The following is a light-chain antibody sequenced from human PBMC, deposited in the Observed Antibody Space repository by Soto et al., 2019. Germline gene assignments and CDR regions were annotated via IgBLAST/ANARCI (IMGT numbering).Light chain of an antibody. J-gene: IGKJ5*01. V-gene: IGKV3-11*01. CDR3: QQRSNWPPVIT. CDR2: DAS. Sequence: EIVLTQSPGTLSLSPGERATLSCRASQSVSSNLAWYQQKPGQAPRLLIYDASNRATGIPARFSGSGSGTDFTLTISSLEPEDFAVYYCQQRSNWPPVITFGQGTRLEIK. CDR1: QSVSSN.